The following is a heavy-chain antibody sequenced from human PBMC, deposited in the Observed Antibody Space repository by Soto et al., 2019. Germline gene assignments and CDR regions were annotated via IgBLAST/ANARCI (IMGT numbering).Heavy chain of an antibody. Sequence: EVQLVESGGGLVKPGGSLTLSCAASGFTFSSYSMNWVRQAPGKGLEWVSSISSSSRHIYYADSVKGRFTISRYNAKNSLYLQMNSLRAEDTAMYFCARDPSDLWEPDQYFPHWGQGTLVAVAS. CDR1: GFTFSSYS. D-gene: IGHD1-26*01. V-gene: IGHV3-21*01. J-gene: IGHJ1*01. CDR2: ISSSSRHI. CDR3: ARDPSDLWEPDQYFPH.